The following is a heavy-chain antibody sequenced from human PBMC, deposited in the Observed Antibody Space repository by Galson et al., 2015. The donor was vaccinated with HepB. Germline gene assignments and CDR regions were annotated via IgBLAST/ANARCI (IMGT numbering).Heavy chain of an antibody. J-gene: IGHJ4*02. CDR1: GYTFTAYY. CDR3: IREASGGHFDF. Sequence: SVKVSCKASGYTFTAYYLHWVRQAPGQGLEWMGIIVPTGGGTNYPQKFQGRVTMTRDTSTSTVYMELSSLTSDDTAVYYCIREASGGHFDFWGQGTLVTVSS. V-gene: IGHV1-46*03. CDR2: IVPTGGGT.